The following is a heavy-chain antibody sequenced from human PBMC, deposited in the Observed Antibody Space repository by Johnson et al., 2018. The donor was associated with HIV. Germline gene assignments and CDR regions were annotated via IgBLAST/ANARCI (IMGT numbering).Heavy chain of an antibody. J-gene: IGHJ3*02. CDR3: ARRYCSGGRCLNPKDAFDI. Sequence: VQLVESGGDLVQPGGSLRLSCAVSGFTVSSNYMSWVRRAPGKGLEWVSVIYSGGSPYYADPVKGRFTSSRDNSKNTVYLQINSLRADDTAVYYCARRYCSGGRCLNPKDAFDIWGQGTMVTVSS. CDR1: GFTVSSNY. D-gene: IGHD2-15*01. CDR2: IYSGGSP. V-gene: IGHV3-66*01.